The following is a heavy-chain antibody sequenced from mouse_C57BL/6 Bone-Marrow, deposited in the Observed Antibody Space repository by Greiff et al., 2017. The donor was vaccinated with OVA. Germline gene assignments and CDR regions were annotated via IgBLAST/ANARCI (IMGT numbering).Heavy chain of an antibody. CDR2: INYDGSST. J-gene: IGHJ3*01. V-gene: IGHV5-16*01. CDR1: GFTFSDYY. CDR3: ARALYDYGGFAY. D-gene: IGHD2-4*01. Sequence: EVQRVESEGGLVQPGSSMKLSCTASGFTFSDYYMAWVRQVPEKGLEWVANINYDGSSTYYLDSLKSRFIISRDNAKNILYLQMSSLKSEDTATYYCARALYDYGGFAYWGQGTLVTVSA.